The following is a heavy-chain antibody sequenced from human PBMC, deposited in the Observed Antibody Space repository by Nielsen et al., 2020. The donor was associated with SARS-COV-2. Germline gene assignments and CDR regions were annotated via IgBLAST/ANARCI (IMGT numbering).Heavy chain of an antibody. Sequence: GGSLRLSCAASGFTFSDYYMSWIRQAPGKGLEWVSYISSTGTYTNYADSVKGRFTISRDNAKNSLYLQMNTRRAEDTAVYYCARGEGWLAPDAFDIWGQGTMVTVSS. V-gene: IGHV3-11*05. J-gene: IGHJ3*02. D-gene: IGHD6-19*01. CDR1: GFTFSDYY. CDR2: ISSTGTYT. CDR3: ARGEGWLAPDAFDI.